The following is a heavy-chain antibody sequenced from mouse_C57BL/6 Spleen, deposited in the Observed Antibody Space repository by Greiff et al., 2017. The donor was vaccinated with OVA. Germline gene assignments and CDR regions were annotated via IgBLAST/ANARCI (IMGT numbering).Heavy chain of an antibody. V-gene: IGHV1-59*01. J-gene: IGHJ3*01. D-gene: IGHD6-1*01. Sequence: QLQQPGAELVRPGTSVKLSCKASGYTFTSYWMHWVKQRPGQGLEWIGVIDPSDSYTNYNQKFKGKATLTVDTSSSTAYMQLSSLTSEDSAVYYCAREEDPLFAYWGQGTLVTVSA. CDR2: IDPSDSYT. CDR1: GYTFTSYW. CDR3: AREEDPLFAY.